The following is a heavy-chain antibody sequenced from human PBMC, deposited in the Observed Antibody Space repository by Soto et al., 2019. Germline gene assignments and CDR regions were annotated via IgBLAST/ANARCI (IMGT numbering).Heavy chain of an antibody. Sequence: SETLSLTCAVSGASISSSDWWNWVRQPPGKGLEWIGEISHSGTTIYNPSLKSRVIISVDESQNHFSLKLTSVTAADTAVYFCARDFKAPNDAWAFDYWGQGALVTVSS. CDR2: ISHSGTT. CDR1: GASISSSDW. D-gene: IGHD3-16*01. CDR3: ARDFKAPNDAWAFDY. V-gene: IGHV4-4*02. J-gene: IGHJ4*02.